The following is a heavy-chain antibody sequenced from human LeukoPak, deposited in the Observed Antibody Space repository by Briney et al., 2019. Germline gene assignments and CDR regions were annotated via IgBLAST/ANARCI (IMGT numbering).Heavy chain of an antibody. J-gene: IGHJ4*02. Sequence: PGGSLRLSCAASGFTFSNAWMNWVRQAPGKGLEWVANIQQDGNEKYYVDSVKGRFTISRDNAKNSLYLQMNSLRAEDTAVYYCARDTSGADYWGQGTLVTVSS. CDR3: ARDTSGADY. CDR2: IQQDGNEK. D-gene: IGHD1-1*01. V-gene: IGHV3-7*03. CDR1: GFTFSNAW.